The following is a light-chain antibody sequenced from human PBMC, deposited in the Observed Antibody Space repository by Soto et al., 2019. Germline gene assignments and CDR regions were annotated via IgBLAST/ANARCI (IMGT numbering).Light chain of an antibody. CDR1: QSVTSAH. V-gene: IGKV3-20*01. CDR3: HQYGDSPQT. J-gene: IGKJ1*01. Sequence: EIVLTQSPGTLSLSPGGRATLSCRASQSVTSAHLAWYRQKVGQAPRLLIFGASKRATGIPDRFSGSGSGTDFTLTISRLEPEDFAVYYCHQYGDSPQTFGQGTKVDIK. CDR2: GAS.